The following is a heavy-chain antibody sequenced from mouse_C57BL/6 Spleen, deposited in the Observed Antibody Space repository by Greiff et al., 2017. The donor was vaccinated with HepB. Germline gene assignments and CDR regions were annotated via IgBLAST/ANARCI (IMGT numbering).Heavy chain of an antibody. CDR3: ARSGYDSWFAY. J-gene: IGHJ3*01. V-gene: IGHV1-50*01. CDR1: GYTFTSYW. D-gene: IGHD2-2*01. Sequence: QVQLQQPGAELVKPGASVKLSCKASGYTFTSYWMQWVKQRPGQGLEWIGAIDPSDSYTNYNQKFKGKATLTVDTSSSTAYIQLSRLTSEDSAVYYCARSGYDSWFAYWGQGTLVTVSA. CDR2: IDPSDSYT.